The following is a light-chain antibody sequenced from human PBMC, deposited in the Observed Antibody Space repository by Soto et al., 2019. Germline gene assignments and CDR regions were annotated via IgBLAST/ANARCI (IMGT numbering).Light chain of an antibody. J-gene: IGKJ1*01. CDR1: QSISDW. CDR2: DAS. CDR3: KQYKNYYPT. Sequence: DIQMTQSPSTLSASVGDRVTITCRASQSISDWLAWYQQKPGKAPKILIYDASSLESGVPSRFSGSGSGTEFTLTISSLQPDDFAIYYCKQYKNYYPTFGQGTRVEIK. V-gene: IGKV1-5*01.